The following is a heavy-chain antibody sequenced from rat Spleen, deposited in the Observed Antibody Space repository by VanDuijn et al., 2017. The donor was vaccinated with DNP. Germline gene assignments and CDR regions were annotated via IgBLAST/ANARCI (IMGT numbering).Heavy chain of an antibody. V-gene: IGHV5-46*01. CDR3: TRRIGGDWYFDF. D-gene: IGHD1-5*01. CDR2: ISTSGGST. Sequence: EVQLVESGGGLVQPGRSMKLSCAASGFTFSSFPMAWVRQASTKGLEWVATISTSGGSTYYRDSVKGRFTLSRDNAKSTLFLQMNSLRSEDTANYFCTRRIGGDWYFDFLGPGARVTVSS. CDR1: GFTFSSFP. J-gene: IGHJ1*01.